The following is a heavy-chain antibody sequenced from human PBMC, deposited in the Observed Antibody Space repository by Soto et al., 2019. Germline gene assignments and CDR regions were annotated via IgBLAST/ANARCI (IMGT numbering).Heavy chain of an antibody. CDR2: IYYSGST. D-gene: IGHD3-10*01. CDR3: ARVTRSEGGYFDQ. J-gene: IGHJ4*02. CDR1: GGSISSSSYY. Sequence: QVQLQESGPRLVKPSQTLSLTCTVSGGSISSSSYYWSWIRQHPGKGLEWIGYIYYSGSTNYNPSLKSRVTISVDRSKNQFSLNLSSVTAADTAMYYCARVTRSEGGYFDQWGQGTQVTVSS. V-gene: IGHV4-31*03.